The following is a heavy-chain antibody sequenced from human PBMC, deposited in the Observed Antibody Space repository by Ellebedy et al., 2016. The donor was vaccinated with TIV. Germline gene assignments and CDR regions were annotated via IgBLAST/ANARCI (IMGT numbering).Heavy chain of an antibody. CDR1: GGSFSGYY. D-gene: IGHD5-18*01. CDR2: INHSGST. Sequence: SETLSLTXAVYGGSFSGYYWSWIRQPPGKGLEWIGEINHSGSTNYNPSLKSRVTISVDTSKNQFSLKLSSVTAADTAVYYCASIRGYSYGPHYYYYMDVWGKGTTVTVSS. CDR3: ASIRGYSYGPHYYYYMDV. J-gene: IGHJ6*03. V-gene: IGHV4-34*01.